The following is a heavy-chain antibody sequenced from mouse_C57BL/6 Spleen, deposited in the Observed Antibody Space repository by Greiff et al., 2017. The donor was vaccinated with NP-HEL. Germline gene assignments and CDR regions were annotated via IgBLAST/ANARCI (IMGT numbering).Heavy chain of an antibody. V-gene: IGHV1-50*01. D-gene: IGHD3-2*02. CDR3: ATTAQATPYYFDY. CDR1: GYTFTSYW. J-gene: IGHJ2*01. CDR2: IDPSDSYT. Sequence: VQLQQPGAELVKPGASVKLSCKASGYTFTSYWMQWVKQRPGQGLEWIGEIDPSDSYTNYNQKFKGKATLTVDTSSSTAYMQLSSLTSEDSAVYYCATTAQATPYYFDYWGQGTTLTVSS.